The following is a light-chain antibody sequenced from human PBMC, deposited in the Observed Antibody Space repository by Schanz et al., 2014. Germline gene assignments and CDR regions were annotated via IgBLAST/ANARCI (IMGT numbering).Light chain of an antibody. V-gene: IGKV3-15*01. CDR2: GAS. CDR3: QQRGNWPLT. Sequence: IVMTQSPATLSVSPGERVTLSCRASQSVSTSLAWYQQKPGQAPRLLIYGASTRATGIPARFSGSGSGTEFTLTISSLQSEDFAVYFCQQRGNWPLTFGGGTRVEIK. J-gene: IGKJ4*01. CDR1: QSVSTS.